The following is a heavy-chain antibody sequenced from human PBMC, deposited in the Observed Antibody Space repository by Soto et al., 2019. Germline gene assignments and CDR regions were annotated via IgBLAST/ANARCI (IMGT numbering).Heavy chain of an antibody. CDR1: GFTFSSYG. J-gene: IGHJ6*02. CDR3: AKDGGSGWSRTRGYYYYDGMDV. CDR2: ISYDGSNK. Sequence: QVQLVESGGGVVQPGRSLRLSCAASGFTFSSYGMHWVRQAPGKGLEWVAVISYDGSNKYYADSVKGRFTISRDNSKNTLYLQMNSLRAEDTAVYYCAKDGGSGWSRTRGYYYYDGMDVWGQGTTVTVSS. V-gene: IGHV3-30*18. D-gene: IGHD6-19*01.